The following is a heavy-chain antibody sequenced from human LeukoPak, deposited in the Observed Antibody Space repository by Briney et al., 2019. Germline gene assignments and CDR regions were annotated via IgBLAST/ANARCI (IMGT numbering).Heavy chain of an antibody. D-gene: IGHD4-17*01. CDR2: IYHSGST. Sequence: SETLSLTCSVSGGSINSRNYYWGWIRQPPGKGLEWIGSIYHSGSTYYNPSLKSRVTISIDTSKNQFSLKLSSVTAADTAVYYCARDRNYGAQAGAFDIWGQGTMVTVSS. CDR1: GGSINSRNYY. CDR3: ARDRNYGAQAGAFDI. V-gene: IGHV4-39*07. J-gene: IGHJ3*02.